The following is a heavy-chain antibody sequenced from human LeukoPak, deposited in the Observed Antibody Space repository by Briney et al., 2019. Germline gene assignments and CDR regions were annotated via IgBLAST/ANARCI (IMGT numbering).Heavy chain of an antibody. Sequence: GESLQISCKGSGYSFTSYWIGWVRQMPGKGLEWMGIIYPGDSDTRYSPSFQGQVTISADKSISTAYLQWSSLKASDTAMYYCARNSSTGPPHYYYGMDVWGQGTTVTVSS. CDR1: GYSFTSYW. V-gene: IGHV5-51*01. J-gene: IGHJ6*02. D-gene: IGHD6-13*01. CDR2: IYPGDSDT. CDR3: ARNSSTGPPHYYYGMDV.